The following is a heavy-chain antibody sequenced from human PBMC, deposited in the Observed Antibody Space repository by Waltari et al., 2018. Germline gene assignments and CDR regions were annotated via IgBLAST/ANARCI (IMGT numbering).Heavy chain of an antibody. CDR3: ARENDFWSGYYRGYFDY. CDR1: GFTFSSYG. V-gene: IGHV3-33*01. J-gene: IGHJ4*02. CDR2: IWYDGSNK. Sequence: QVQLVESGGGVVQPGRSLRLSCAASGFTFSSYGMHWVRQAPGKGLEWVAVIWYDGSNKYYADSVKGRFTISRDNSKNTLYLQMNSLRAEDTAVYYCARENDFWSGYYRGYFDYWGQGTLVTVSS. D-gene: IGHD3-3*01.